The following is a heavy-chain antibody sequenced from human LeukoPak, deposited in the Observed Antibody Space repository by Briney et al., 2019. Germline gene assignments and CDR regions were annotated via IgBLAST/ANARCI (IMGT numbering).Heavy chain of an antibody. V-gene: IGHV3-7*01. CDR1: GFTFSSYW. J-gene: IGHJ4*02. Sequence: GGSLRLSCAASGFTFSSYWMSWVRQAPGKGLEWVANIKQDGSEKYYVDSVKGRFTISRDNAKNSLYLQMNSLRAEDTAVYYCASTDDYVWGSYPYWRQGTLVTVSS. D-gene: IGHD3-16*02. CDR3: ASTDDYVWGSYPY. CDR2: IKQDGSEK.